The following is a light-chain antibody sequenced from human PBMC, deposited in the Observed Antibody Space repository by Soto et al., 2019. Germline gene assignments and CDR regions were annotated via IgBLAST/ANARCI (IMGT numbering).Light chain of an antibody. Sequence: DIQMTQSPSSLSASVGDRVTITCRANQGIVKYLNWYQQKPGKAPKLIIFAATYLESGVPSRFTGSGSGTHFTLTITDLQSADYATYYCQHSYYTPARSFGGGTRVDI. J-gene: IGKJ4*01. CDR1: QGIVKY. CDR3: QHSYYTPARS. V-gene: IGKV1-39*01. CDR2: AAT.